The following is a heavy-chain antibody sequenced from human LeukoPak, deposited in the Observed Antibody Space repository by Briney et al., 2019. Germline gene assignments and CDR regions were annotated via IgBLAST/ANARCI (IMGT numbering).Heavy chain of an antibody. J-gene: IGHJ6*02. CDR3: TRGYSYGSDYYYGMDV. CDR2: ISGYNGNT. D-gene: IGHD5-18*01. Sequence: ASVKVSCKASGYTFTSYAISWVRQAPGQGLEWMGWISGYNGNTKYAQKVQGRVTMTTDTSTSTAYMELRSLRSDDTAVYYCTRGYSYGSDYYYGMDVWGQGTTVTVSS. CDR1: GYTFTSYA. V-gene: IGHV1-18*01.